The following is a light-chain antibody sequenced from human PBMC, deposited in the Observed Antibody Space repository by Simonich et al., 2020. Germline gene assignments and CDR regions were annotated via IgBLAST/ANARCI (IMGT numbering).Light chain of an antibody. CDR1: SSDGGGYNY. J-gene: IGLJ2*01. CDR3: SSYTSSSTPHVV. Sequence: QSALTQPASVSGSPGKSITISCTGTSSDGGGYNYVSWYQQHPGKAPKLMIYDVSKRPSGVSNRFSGSKSGNTASLTISGLQAEDEADYYCSSYTSSSTPHVVFGGGTKLTVL. CDR2: DVS. V-gene: IGLV2-14*03.